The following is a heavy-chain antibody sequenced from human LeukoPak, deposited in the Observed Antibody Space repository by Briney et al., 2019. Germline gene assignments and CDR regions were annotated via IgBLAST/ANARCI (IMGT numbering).Heavy chain of an antibody. CDR3: ANPGGVSDPSGDYFDY. D-gene: IGHD2-8*02. CDR2: IRYDGSNK. CDR1: GFTFSSYG. Sequence: PGGSLRLPCAASGFTFSSYGMHWVRQAPGKGLEWVAFIRYDGSNKYYADPVKGRFTISRDNSKNTLYLQMNSLRAEDTAVYYCANPGGVSDPSGDYFDYWGQGTLVTVSS. J-gene: IGHJ4*02. V-gene: IGHV3-30*02.